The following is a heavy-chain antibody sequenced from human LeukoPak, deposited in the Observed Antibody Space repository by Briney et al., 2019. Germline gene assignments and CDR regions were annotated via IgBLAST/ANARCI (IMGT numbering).Heavy chain of an antibody. CDR3: ARGPRIPYYDILTGDNYYYGMDV. CDR1: GYTFTSYY. V-gene: IGHV1-46*01. D-gene: IGHD3-9*01. J-gene: IGHJ6*02. CDR2: INPSGGST. Sequence: ASVKVSCKASGYTFTSYYMHWVRQAPGQGLEWMGIINPSGGSTSYAQKFQGRVTMTRDTSTSTVYMELSSLRSEDTAVYYCARGPRIPYYDILTGDNYYYGMDVWGQGTTVTVSS.